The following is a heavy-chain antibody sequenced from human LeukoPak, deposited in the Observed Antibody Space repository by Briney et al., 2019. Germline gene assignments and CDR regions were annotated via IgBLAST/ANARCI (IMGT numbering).Heavy chain of an antibody. D-gene: IGHD3-10*01. Sequence: GGSLRLSCAASGFTFSSYAMSWVCQAPGKGLEWVSAISGSGGSTYYADSVKGRFTISRDNSKNTLYLQMNSLRAEDTAVYYCAKNPITMVRGDFFGNYWGQGTLVTVSS. CDR1: GFTFSSYA. CDR3: AKNPITMVRGDFFGNY. J-gene: IGHJ4*02. V-gene: IGHV3-23*01. CDR2: ISGSGGST.